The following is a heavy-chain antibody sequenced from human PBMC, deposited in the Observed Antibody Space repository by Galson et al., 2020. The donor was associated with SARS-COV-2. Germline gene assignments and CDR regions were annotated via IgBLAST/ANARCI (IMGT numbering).Heavy chain of an antibody. CDR3: ARLDGRRRGLPGSDAAFVY. Sequence: SETLSLTCTVSGGSVSNGRSYWGWIRQPPGKGLEWIGNIYYSGNTNYSPSLESRATISVDTSKNQFSLNVTSMTAADTAIYYCARLDGRRRGLPGSDAAFVYWGQGILVSVSS. CDR2: IYYSGNT. D-gene: IGHD1-1*01. CDR1: GGSVSNGRSY. V-gene: IGHV4-61*01. J-gene: IGHJ4*02.